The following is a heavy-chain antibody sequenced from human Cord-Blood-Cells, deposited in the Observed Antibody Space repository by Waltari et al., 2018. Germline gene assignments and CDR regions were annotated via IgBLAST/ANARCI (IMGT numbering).Heavy chain of an antibody. J-gene: IGHJ4*02. D-gene: IGHD7-27*01. Sequence: EVQLVESGGGLVKPGGSLRLSCAASGLTFRKAWMSWARQAPGKGLEWVGRIKSKTDGGTTDYAAPVKGRFTISRDDSKNTLYLQMNSLKTEDTAVYYCSGELGHFDYWGQGTLVTVSS. CDR1: GLTFRKAW. CDR3: SGELGHFDY. CDR2: IKSKTDGGTT. V-gene: IGHV3-15*01.